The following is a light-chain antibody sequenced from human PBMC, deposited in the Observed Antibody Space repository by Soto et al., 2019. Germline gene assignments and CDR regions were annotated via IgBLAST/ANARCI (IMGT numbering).Light chain of an antibody. J-gene: IGKJ4*01. CDR1: QDISNF. CDR3: QHYHNLPLT. Sequence: DIQMTQSPSSLSASVGDRVTITCQASQDISNFLCWYQQKPGKAPKFLIYDVSTLETGVSSRFSGSGSGTHFTLTISSLQPEDIGTYYCQHYHNLPLTFGGGTKVEIK. CDR2: DVS. V-gene: IGKV1-33*01.